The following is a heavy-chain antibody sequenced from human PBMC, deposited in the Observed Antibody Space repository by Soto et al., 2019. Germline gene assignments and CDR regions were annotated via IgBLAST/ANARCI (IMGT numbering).Heavy chain of an antibody. CDR3: ASGMFECSSTSCPYYYYYMDV. J-gene: IGHJ6*03. V-gene: IGHV3-33*08. Sequence: GGSLRLSCAASGFTFSSYGMHWVRQAPGKGLEWVAVIWYDGSNKYYADSVKGRFTISRDNSKNTLYLQMNSLRAEDTAVYYCASGMFECSSTSCPYYYYYMDVWGKGTTVTVSS. CDR2: IWYDGSNK. D-gene: IGHD2-2*01. CDR1: GFTFSSYG.